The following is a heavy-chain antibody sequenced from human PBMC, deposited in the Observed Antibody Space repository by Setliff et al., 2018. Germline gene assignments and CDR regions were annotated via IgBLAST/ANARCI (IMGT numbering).Heavy chain of an antibody. V-gene: IGHV1-2*02. CDR1: GYSFTSYG. CDR3: AKQGDLAFDY. D-gene: IGHD3-16*01. CDR2: IDPKSGRT. J-gene: IGHJ4*02. Sequence: ASVKVSCKTSGYSFTSYGISWVRQAPGQGLEWVGWIDPKSGRTKYAVKFQGRVTMTRDTSSSTIYMEVNSLTSDDTAVYFCAKQGDLAFDYWGQGTQVTVSS.